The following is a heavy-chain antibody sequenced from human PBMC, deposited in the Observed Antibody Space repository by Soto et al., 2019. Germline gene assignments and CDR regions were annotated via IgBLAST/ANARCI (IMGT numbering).Heavy chain of an antibody. CDR3: ARVYAGVAGTDY. V-gene: IGHV1-3*05. Sequence: QVQLVQSGAEEKKPGASVKVSCKASGYTFTSYAMHWVRQAPGQRLEWMGWINAGNGNTKYSRKFQGRVTITRDTSASTAYMELSSLRSEDTAVYYCARVYAGVAGTDYWGQGTLVTVSS. D-gene: IGHD6-19*01. CDR1: GYTFTSYA. J-gene: IGHJ4*02. CDR2: INAGNGNT.